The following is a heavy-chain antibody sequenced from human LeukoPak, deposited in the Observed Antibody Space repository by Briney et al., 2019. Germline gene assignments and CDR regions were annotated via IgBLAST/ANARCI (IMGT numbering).Heavy chain of an antibody. Sequence: PETLSLTCTVSGGSISSSSYYWGWIRQPPGKGLEWIGSIYYSGSTYYNPSLKSRVTISVDTSKNQFSLKLSSVTAADTAVYYCARLAGYYDSSVYKYYFDYWGQGTLVTVSS. D-gene: IGHD3-22*01. CDR3: ARLAGYYDSSVYKYYFDY. V-gene: IGHV4-39*07. CDR2: IYYSGST. CDR1: GGSISSSSYY. J-gene: IGHJ4*02.